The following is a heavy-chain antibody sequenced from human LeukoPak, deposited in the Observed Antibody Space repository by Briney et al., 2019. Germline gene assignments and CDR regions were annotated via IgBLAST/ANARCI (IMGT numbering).Heavy chain of an antibody. CDR2: IYSDNT. D-gene: IGHD4/OR15-4a*01. CDR1: GFTASSNS. V-gene: IGHV3-53*01. J-gene: IGHJ4*02. CDR3: ARRAGAYSHPYDY. Sequence: GGSLRLSCTVSGFTASSNSMSWVRQAPGKVLEWVSFIYSDNTHYSDSVKGRFTISRDNSKNTLYLQMNSLRAEDTAVYYCARRAGAYSHPYDYWGQGTLVTVSS.